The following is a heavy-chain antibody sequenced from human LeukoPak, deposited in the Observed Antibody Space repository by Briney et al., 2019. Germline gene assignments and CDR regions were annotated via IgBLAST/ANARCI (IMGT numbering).Heavy chain of an antibody. CDR3: ASVCSTSCSYHDAFDI. Sequence: GGSLRLSCAASGFTFSSYSMNWVRQAPGKGLEWVSSISSSSSYIYYADSVKGRFTISRDNAKNSLYLQMNSLRAEDTAVYYCASVCSTSCSYHDAFDIWGQGTMVTVSS. CDR2: ISSSSSYI. CDR1: GFTFSSYS. D-gene: IGHD2-2*01. V-gene: IGHV3-21*01. J-gene: IGHJ3*02.